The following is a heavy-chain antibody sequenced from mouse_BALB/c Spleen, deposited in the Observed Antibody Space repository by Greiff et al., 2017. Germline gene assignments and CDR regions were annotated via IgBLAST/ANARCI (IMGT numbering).Heavy chain of an antibody. J-gene: IGHJ4*01. D-gene: IGHD1-1*01. V-gene: IGHV3-6*02. CDR1: GYSITSGYY. CDR3: ASSSSNYAMDY. Sequence: DVKLQESGPGLVKPSQSLSLTCSVTGYSITSGYYWNWIRQFPGNKLEWMGYISYDGSNNYNPSLKNRISITRDTSKNQFFLKLNSVTTEDTATYYCASSSSNYAMDYWGQGTSVTVSS. CDR2: ISYDGSN.